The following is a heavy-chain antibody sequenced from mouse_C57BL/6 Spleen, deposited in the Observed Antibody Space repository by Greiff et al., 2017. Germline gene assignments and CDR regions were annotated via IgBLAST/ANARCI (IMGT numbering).Heavy chain of an antibody. J-gene: IGHJ4*01. CDR3: ARRTTEVEGYAMDY. Sequence: VQLQQSGPELVKPGASVKISCKASGYSFTGYYMHWVKQSHGNILDWIGYIYPYNGVSSYNQKFKGKATLTVDKSSSTAYMELRSLAAEDSAVYDCARRTTEVEGYAMDYWGQGTSVTVSA. CDR2: IYPYNGVS. CDR1: GYSFTGYY. V-gene: IGHV1-31*01. D-gene: IGHD1-1*01.